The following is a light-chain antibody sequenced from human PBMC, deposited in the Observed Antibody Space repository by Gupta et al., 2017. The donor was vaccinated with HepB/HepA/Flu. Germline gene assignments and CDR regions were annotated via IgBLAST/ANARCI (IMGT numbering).Light chain of an antibody. CDR3: QAWDSSTAV. CDR1: KVGDKY. J-gene: IGLJ3*02. CDR2: QDK. Sequence: YGVTQPPSVSVSPGQTARITCSGDKVGDKYVCWYQQKPGQSPVLVIYQDKKRPSGIPERFPGSNSGNTATLTISGTQAMDEADYYCQAWDSSTAVFGGGTKLTVL. V-gene: IGLV3-1*01.